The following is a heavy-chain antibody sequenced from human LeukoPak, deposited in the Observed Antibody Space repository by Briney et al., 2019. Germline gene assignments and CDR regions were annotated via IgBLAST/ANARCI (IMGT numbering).Heavy chain of an antibody. CDR3: ARDKVRGVIMVKNDY. V-gene: IGHV3-11*04. Sequence: GGSLRLSCAASGFTFSDYYMSWIRQAPGKGLEWVSYISSSGYTMYYADSVKGRFTISRDNAKNSLYLQMNSLRAEDTAVYYCARDKVRGVIMVKNDYWGQGTLVTVSS. D-gene: IGHD3-10*01. CDR1: GFTFSDYY. J-gene: IGHJ4*02. CDR2: ISSSGYTM.